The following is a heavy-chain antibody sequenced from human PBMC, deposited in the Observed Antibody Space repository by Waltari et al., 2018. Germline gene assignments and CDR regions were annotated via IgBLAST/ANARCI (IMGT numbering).Heavy chain of an antibody. CDR2: IFPGGSDP. Sequence: VQLVQSGAEVTKPGESLRISCQASGDSFTSYWIAWVRQMPGKGLEWMGIIFPGGSDPRYNPSFQGQVTISADKSVSTAYLQWSSLKASDTAMYYCARYYSDNDILEYWGQGTLVTVSS. J-gene: IGHJ4*02. CDR1: GDSFTSYW. D-gene: IGHD4-17*01. V-gene: IGHV5-51*01. CDR3: ARYYSDNDILEY.